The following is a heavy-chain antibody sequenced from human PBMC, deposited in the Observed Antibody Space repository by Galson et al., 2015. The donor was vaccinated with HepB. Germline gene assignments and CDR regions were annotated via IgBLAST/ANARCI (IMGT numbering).Heavy chain of an antibody. Sequence: SVKVSCKASGDTFSSYGISWVRQAPGQGLEWMGRIIPIPGIENYAQKFQGRLTIIADKSTSTAYMELSSLRSEDTAVYFCARDIFYFDRSTYYARIEGEHNWFDPWGQGTLVTVSS. CDR3: ARDIFYFDRSTYYARIEGEHNWFDP. CDR1: GDTFSSYG. CDR2: IIPIPGIE. J-gene: IGHJ5*02. D-gene: IGHD2/OR15-2a*01. V-gene: IGHV1-69*04.